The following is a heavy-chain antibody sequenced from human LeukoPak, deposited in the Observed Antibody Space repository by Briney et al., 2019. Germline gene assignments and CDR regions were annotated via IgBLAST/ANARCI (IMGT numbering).Heavy chain of an antibody. D-gene: IGHD3-22*01. J-gene: IGHJ4*02. Sequence: GGSLSLSCAASGFSVSNYYMSWVRQAPGKGLEWVSVIYSGGNTYYTDSVKGRFTISRDNPKNTVFHQMGSLRGEDTAVYYCARCYYDGSGFYYYFDYWGQGTLVTVSS. CDR1: GFSVSNYY. CDR3: ARCYYDGSGFYYYFDY. CDR2: IYSGGNT. V-gene: IGHV3-53*01.